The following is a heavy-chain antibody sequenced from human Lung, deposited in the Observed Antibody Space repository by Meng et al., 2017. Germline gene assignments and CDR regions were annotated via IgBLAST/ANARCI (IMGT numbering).Heavy chain of an antibody. Sequence: GESLKISCAASGFSFGRYAMSWVRQAPGQGLEWVSSLSNSGSSTYYRDSVKGRFTISRDNSKDTVYLQMSSLRVEDTAIYFCAKDQTLRGVWYFQHWGQGTLVTVSS. CDR2: LSNSGSST. V-gene: IGHV3-23*01. CDR1: GFSFGRYA. D-gene: IGHD3-10*01. CDR3: AKDQTLRGVWYFQH. J-gene: IGHJ1*01.